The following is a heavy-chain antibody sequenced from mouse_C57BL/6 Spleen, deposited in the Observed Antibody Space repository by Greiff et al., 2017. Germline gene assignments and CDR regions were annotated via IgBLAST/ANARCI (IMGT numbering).Heavy chain of an antibody. D-gene: IGHD2-14*01. CDR2: INPSNGGT. Sequence: VQLQQPGTELVKPGASVKLSCKASGYTFTSYWMHWVKQRPGQGLEWIGNINPSNGGTNYNEKFKSKATLTVDNSSSTAYMQLSSLTSEDSSVYYCARWGTWDYYAMDYWGQGTSVTVSS. CDR3: ARWGTWDYYAMDY. CDR1: GYTFTSYW. J-gene: IGHJ4*01. V-gene: IGHV1-53*01.